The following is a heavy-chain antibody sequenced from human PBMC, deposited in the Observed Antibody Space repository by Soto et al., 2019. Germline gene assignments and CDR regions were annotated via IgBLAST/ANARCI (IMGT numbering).Heavy chain of an antibody. D-gene: IGHD4-17*01. CDR2: IKSKTDGGTT. Sequence: GALRLSCAGSGFTFSIYAMSWVRQAPGKGMEWVGRIKSKTDGGTTDYAAPVKGRFTISRDDSKNTLYLQMNSLKTEDTAVYYCTTDYGDYEDFDYWGQGTLVTVSS. CDR1: GFTFSIYA. CDR3: TTDYGDYEDFDY. V-gene: IGHV3-15*01. J-gene: IGHJ4*02.